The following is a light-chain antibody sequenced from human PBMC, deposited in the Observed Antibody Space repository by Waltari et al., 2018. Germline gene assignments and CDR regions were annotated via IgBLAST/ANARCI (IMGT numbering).Light chain of an antibody. CDR3: VLYLAGGSWV. V-gene: IGLV8-61*01. J-gene: IGLJ3*02. CDR2: TTN. Sequence: QTEVTQEPSLSVSPGGTVTLTSGLSSGSVSMSYYPSWYQHTPGQSPRTRIETTNKRASGDPDRFSGFSLGNKAALTITGAQAEDEADYYCVLYLAGGSWVFGGGTKVTVL. CDR1: SGSVSMSYY.